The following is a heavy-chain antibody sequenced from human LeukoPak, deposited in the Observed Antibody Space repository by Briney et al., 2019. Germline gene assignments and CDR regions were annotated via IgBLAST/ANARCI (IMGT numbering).Heavy chain of an antibody. CDR1: GGSFSGYY. Sequence: PSETLSLTCAVYGGSFSGYYWSWIRQPPGKGLEWIGEINHSGSTNYNPSLKSRVTISVDTSKNQFSLKLSSVTAADTAVYYCARDLVVAANDLGWFDPWGQGTLVTVSS. CDR3: ARDLVVAANDLGWFDP. J-gene: IGHJ5*02. D-gene: IGHD2-15*01. CDR2: INHSGST. V-gene: IGHV4-34*01.